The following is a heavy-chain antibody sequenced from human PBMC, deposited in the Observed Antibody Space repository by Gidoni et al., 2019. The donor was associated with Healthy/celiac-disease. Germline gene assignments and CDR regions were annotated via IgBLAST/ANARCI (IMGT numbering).Heavy chain of an antibody. CDR1: GGSISSGGYS. CDR3: AISYRGSGWEDDAFDI. CDR2: IYHSGST. D-gene: IGHD6-19*01. V-gene: IGHV4-30-2*01. J-gene: IGHJ3*02. Sequence: QLQLQESGSGLVKPSQTLSLTCAVSGGSISSGGYSWSWIRQPPGKGLEWIGYIYHSGSTYYNPSLKSRVTISVDRSKNQFSLKLSSVTAADTAVYYCAISYRGSGWEDDAFDIWGQGTMVTVSS.